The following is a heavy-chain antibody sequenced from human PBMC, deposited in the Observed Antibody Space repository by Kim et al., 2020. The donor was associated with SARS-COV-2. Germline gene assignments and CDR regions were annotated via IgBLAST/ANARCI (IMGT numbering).Heavy chain of an antibody. Sequence: SETLSLTCTVSGDSINSGDYFWSWLRQPAGKGLEYIGRVYTTGSTNYNPSLKSRVTISLDTSKNQFSLKLTSVTAADTAVYFCARVPPWPSMKAIHYWGQGTLVTVSS. D-gene: IGHD3-3*01. J-gene: IGHJ4*02. CDR1: GDSINSGDYF. CDR3: ARVPPWPSMKAIHY. V-gene: IGHV4-61*02. CDR2: VYTTGST.